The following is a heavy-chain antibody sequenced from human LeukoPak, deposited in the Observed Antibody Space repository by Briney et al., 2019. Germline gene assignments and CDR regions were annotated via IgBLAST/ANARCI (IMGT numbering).Heavy chain of an antibody. CDR1: GFTFSSYA. V-gene: IGHV3-23*01. CDR2: IGGLGGST. D-gene: IGHD3-3*01. J-gene: IGHJ4*02. Sequence: GGSLRLSCAASGFTFSSYAMGWVRQAPGKGLEWVSGIGGLGGSTYYAGSVKGRFTISRDNSQNTLYLHMNSLRADDTAVYYCARDPGVVAFHYFDYWGQGSLVTVSS. CDR3: ARDPGVVAFHYFDY.